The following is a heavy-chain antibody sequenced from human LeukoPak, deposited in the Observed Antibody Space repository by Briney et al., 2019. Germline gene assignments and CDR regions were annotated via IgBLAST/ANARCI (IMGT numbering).Heavy chain of an antibody. CDR3: ARDVGASAPDAFDI. CDR1: GFTFSTYS. V-gene: IGHV3-21*01. CDR2: ISSSSNYI. D-gene: IGHD1-26*01. Sequence: GGSLRLSCAASGFTFSTYSMNWVRQAPGKGLEWVSSISSSSNYIYYADSVKGRFTISGDNAKNSLYLQMNSLRAEDTDVYYCARDVGASAPDAFDIWGQGTMVTVSS. J-gene: IGHJ3*02.